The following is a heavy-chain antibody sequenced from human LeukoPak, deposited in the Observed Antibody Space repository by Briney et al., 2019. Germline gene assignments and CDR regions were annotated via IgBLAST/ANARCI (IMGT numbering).Heavy chain of an antibody. CDR1: GFTFSSYC. CDR2: ICQDGNGR. D-gene: IGHD5-24*01. CDR3: ARWRGLQSEFDH. V-gene: IGHV3-7*01. J-gene: IGHJ4*02. Sequence: PGGSLRLSCAASGFTFSSYCMGWVRQTPGKRLECVATICQDGNGRDFVDSVKGRFTISRDNAKNSLYLEMNSLRVDDTAVYYCARWRGLQSEFDHWGQETLVTVSS.